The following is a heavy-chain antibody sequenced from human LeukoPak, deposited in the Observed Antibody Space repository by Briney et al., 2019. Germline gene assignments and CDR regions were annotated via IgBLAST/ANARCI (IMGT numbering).Heavy chain of an antibody. D-gene: IGHD2-21*02. Sequence: PSETLSLTCTVSGGSVSSSSYYWTWIRQPPGKGLEWIGSIYYSGSTYYNPSLKSRVTISVDTSKNQFSLKLNSVTAADTAVYYCARHVSTSSCGADCYSGGMDVWGQGTTVTVSS. CDR3: ARHVSTSSCGADCYSGGMDV. CDR1: GGSVSSSSYY. CDR2: IYYSGST. V-gene: IGHV4-39*01. J-gene: IGHJ6*02.